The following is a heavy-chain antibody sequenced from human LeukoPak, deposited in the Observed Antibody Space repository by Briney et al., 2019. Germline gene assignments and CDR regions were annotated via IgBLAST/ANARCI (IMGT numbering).Heavy chain of an antibody. CDR1: GFTFSSYS. CDR2: ISSGSGYI. V-gene: IGHV3-21*01. Sequence: GGSLRLSCAASGFTFSSYSMNWVRQAPGKGLEWVSSISSGSGYIYYADSVKGRFTISRDNAKNSLFLQMNSLRADDTAVYYCARENTSMGSDYWGQGTLVTVSS. D-gene: IGHD5-18*01. J-gene: IGHJ4*02. CDR3: ARENTSMGSDY.